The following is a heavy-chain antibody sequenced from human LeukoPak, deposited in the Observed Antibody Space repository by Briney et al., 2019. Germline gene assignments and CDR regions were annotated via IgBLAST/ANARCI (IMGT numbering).Heavy chain of an antibody. D-gene: IGHD4-17*01. CDR3: TTGRHGDYGYYFEY. CDR2: LKSKPDGGTT. J-gene: IGHJ4*02. CDR1: GFTHSNVW. Sequence: GGSLRLSCAASGFTHSNVWMSWVRQAPGKGLEWIGRLKSKPDGGTTDYATPVKGRFTISRDDSKNTLYLQMNSLKTEDTAVYYCTTGRHGDYGYYFEYWGQGSLVTVSS. V-gene: IGHV3-15*01.